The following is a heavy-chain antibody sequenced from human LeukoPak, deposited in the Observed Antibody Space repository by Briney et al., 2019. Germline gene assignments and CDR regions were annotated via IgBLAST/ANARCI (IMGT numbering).Heavy chain of an antibody. Sequence: GGSLGLSCKGSGYKFTSYWIGWVRQMPGKGLEWMGIIYPGDSDTRYSPSFQGQVTISADKSITTAHLQWSSLEASDTAMYYCARSYSSSWSYYDYWGQGTLVTVSS. J-gene: IGHJ4*02. CDR1: GYKFTSYW. V-gene: IGHV5-51*01. CDR3: ARSYSSSWSYYDY. D-gene: IGHD2-2*01. CDR2: IYPGDSDT.